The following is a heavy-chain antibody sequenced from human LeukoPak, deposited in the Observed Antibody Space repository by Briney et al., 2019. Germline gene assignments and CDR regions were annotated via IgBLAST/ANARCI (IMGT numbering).Heavy chain of an antibody. CDR2: ISGDGTQT. Sequence: PGGSLRLSCAASGFTFSDHWMHWVRQAPGKGLVWVSRISGDGTQTTYADSVKGRFTISRDNAKNPLYLQMNSLRAEDTAVYYCARGAGRVGMDVWGQGTTVTVSS. CDR3: ARGAGRVGMDV. CDR1: GFTFSDHW. J-gene: IGHJ6*02. V-gene: IGHV3-74*01.